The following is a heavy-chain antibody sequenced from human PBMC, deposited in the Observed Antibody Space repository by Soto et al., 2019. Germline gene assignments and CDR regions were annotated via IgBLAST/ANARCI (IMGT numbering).Heavy chain of an antibody. J-gene: IGHJ5*02. Sequence: QVQLVQSGAEVKKPGSSVKVSCKASGGTFSSYAISWVRQAPGQGLEWMGGIIPIFGTANYAQKFQGRVTITADESTSTAYMELSSLRSEETAMYYCARTNTAMVTGWFDPWGQGTLVTVSS. CDR3: ARTNTAMVTGWFDP. CDR1: GGTFSSYA. CDR2: IIPIFGTA. D-gene: IGHD5-18*01. V-gene: IGHV1-69*12.